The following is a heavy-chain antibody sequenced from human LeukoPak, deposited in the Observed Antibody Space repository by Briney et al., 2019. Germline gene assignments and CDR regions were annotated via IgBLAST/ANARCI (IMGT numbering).Heavy chain of an antibody. CDR3: ARGYSTSWTYYLDH. Sequence: SETLSLTCTVSGGSISSYYWSWIRQPPGKGLEWIGYIYYSGSTNYNPSLKSRVTISVDTSKNQFSLKLSSVTAADTAVYYRARGYSTSWTYYLDHWGQGALVTVSS. J-gene: IGHJ4*02. V-gene: IGHV4-59*01. D-gene: IGHD6-13*01. CDR1: GGSISSYY. CDR2: IYYSGST.